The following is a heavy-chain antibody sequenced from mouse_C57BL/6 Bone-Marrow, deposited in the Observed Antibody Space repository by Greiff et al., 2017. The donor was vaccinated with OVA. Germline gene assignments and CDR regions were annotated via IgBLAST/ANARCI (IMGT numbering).Heavy chain of an antibody. CDR3: ARSPYYYGSSRYWYFDV. CDR2: INPYNGGT. CDR1: GYTFTDYY. V-gene: IGHV1-19*01. J-gene: IGHJ1*03. D-gene: IGHD1-1*01. Sequence: VQLQQSGPVLVKPGASVKMSCKASGYTFTDYYMNWVKQSHGKSLEWIGVINPYNGGTSYNQKFKGKATLTVDKSSSTAYMELNSLTSEDSAVYYCARSPYYYGSSRYWYFDVWGTGTTVTVSS.